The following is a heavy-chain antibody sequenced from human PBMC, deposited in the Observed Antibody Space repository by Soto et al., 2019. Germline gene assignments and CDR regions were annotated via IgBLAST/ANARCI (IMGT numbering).Heavy chain of an antibody. Sequence: SVKVSCKASGGTFSSYTISWVRQAPGQGLEWMGRVIPILGIANYAQKFQGRVTITADKSTSTAYMELSSLRSEDTAVYYCARDPMREYSSSSGDYYYMDVWGKGTTVTVSS. CDR1: GGTFSSYT. CDR2: VIPILGIA. J-gene: IGHJ6*03. D-gene: IGHD6-6*01. CDR3: ARDPMREYSSSSGDYYYMDV. V-gene: IGHV1-69*04.